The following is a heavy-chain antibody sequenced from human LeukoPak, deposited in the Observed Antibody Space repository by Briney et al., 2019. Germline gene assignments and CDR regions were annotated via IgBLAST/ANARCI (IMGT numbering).Heavy chain of an antibody. V-gene: IGHV3-30*02. CDR2: IRYDGSNK. CDR3: AKDRSSSSSFHDAFDI. CDR1: GFTFSSYG. D-gene: IGHD6-6*01. J-gene: IGHJ3*02. Sequence: GGSLRPSCAASGFTFSSYGMHWVRQAPGKGLEWVAFIRYDGSNKYYADSVKGRFTISRDNSKNTLYLQMNSLRAEDTAVYYCAKDRSSSSSFHDAFDIWGQGTMVTVSS.